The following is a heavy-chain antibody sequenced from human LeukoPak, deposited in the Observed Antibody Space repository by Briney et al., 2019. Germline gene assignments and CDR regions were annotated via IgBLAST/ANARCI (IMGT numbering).Heavy chain of an antibody. Sequence: GGSLRLSCTASGFTFGDYTMSWVRQAPGKGLEWVSYISSSSSTIYYADSVKGRFTISRDNAKNSLYLQMNSLRAEDTAVYYCAKDLGRVYGSGSTFDYWGQGTLVTVSS. D-gene: IGHD3-10*01. CDR3: AKDLGRVYGSGSTFDY. CDR1: GFTFGDYT. V-gene: IGHV3-48*01. J-gene: IGHJ4*02. CDR2: ISSSSSTI.